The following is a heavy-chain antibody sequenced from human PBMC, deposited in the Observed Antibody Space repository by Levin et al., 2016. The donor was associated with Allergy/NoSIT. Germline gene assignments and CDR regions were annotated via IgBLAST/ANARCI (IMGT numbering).Heavy chain of an antibody. V-gene: IGHV3-23*01. CDR2: ISGDGGSA. Sequence: GESLKISCAVSGLTSKICPMSWVRQAPGKGLEWVSSISGDGGSAYYADSVKGRFSISRDNSKNTVYLQMNSLRAEDTAVYYCAKDLGLAREDLFPGPLYYYGMDVWGQGTTVTVSS. CDR3: AKDLGLAREDLFPGPLYYYGMDV. D-gene: IGHD3-10*01. J-gene: IGHJ6*02. CDR1: GLTSKICP.